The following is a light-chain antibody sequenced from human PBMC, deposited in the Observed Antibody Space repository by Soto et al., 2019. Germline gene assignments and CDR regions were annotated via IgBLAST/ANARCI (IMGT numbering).Light chain of an antibody. V-gene: IGKV3-20*01. CDR3: EQDDSCHPFA. Sequence: EIVLPQSPGTLSLSPGERTTLPCRASPSISSNHLDWYFAWYQQNPGQTPRLLIYGTSSRATGIPHRFSGSGSWTDSTLTISRLEPEDFAVDDCEQDDSCHPFAFGQG. J-gene: IGKJ5*01. CDR1: PSISSNH. CDR2: GTS.